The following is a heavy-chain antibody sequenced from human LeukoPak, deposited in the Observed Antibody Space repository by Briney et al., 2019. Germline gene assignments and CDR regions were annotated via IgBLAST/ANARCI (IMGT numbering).Heavy chain of an antibody. CDR1: GFTFSSYA. Sequence: GRSLRLSCAASGFTFSSYAMHWVRQAPGKGLEWVAVISHDGSHQNYADSVKGRFTISRDNSKNTLYLQMNSLRAEDTAVYYCARGAYSRYFDYWGQGTLLTVSS. D-gene: IGHD6-13*01. CDR3: ARGAYSRYFDY. CDR2: ISHDGSHQ. J-gene: IGHJ4*02. V-gene: IGHV3-30*04.